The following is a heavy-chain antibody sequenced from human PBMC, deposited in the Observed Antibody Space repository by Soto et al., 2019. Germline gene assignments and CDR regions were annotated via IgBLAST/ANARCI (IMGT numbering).Heavy chain of an antibody. CDR3: ARQHLPNCSSTSCLYYYYYYYMDV. Sequence: SETLSLTCTVSGGSISSSSYYWGWIRQPPGKGLEWIGSIYYSGSTYYNPSLKSRVTISVDTSKNQFSLKLSSVTAADTAVYYCARQHLPNCSSTSCLYYYYYYYMDVWGKGTTVTVSS. V-gene: IGHV4-39*01. D-gene: IGHD2-2*01. CDR2: IYYSGST. CDR1: GGSISSSSYY. J-gene: IGHJ6*03.